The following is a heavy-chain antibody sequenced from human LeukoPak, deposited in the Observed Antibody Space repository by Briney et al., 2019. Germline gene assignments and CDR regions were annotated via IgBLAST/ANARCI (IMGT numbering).Heavy chain of an antibody. Sequence: TSETLSLTCTVSGGSISSYYWGWIRQPPGKGLEWIGSIYYSGSTYYNPSLKSRVTISVDTSKNQFSLKLSSVTAADTAVYYCARDPSYYFDYWGQGTLVTVSS. J-gene: IGHJ4*02. V-gene: IGHV4-39*07. CDR2: IYYSGST. CDR1: GGSISSYY. D-gene: IGHD3-10*01. CDR3: ARDPSYYFDY.